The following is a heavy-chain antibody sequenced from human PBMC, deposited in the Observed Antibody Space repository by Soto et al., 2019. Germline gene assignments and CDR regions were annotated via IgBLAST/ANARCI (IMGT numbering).Heavy chain of an antibody. D-gene: IGHD3-10*01. CDR1: GFTSSSYA. CDR2: ISGSGGST. Sequence: EVQLLESGGGLVQPGGSLRLSCAASGFTSSSYAMSWVRQAPGKGLEWVSAISGSGGSTYYADCVKGRFTISRDNSKNTLYLQMNSLRAEDTGVCYCAKEPLYGSGSYRVDWLFDPLGQGTLVTVSS. J-gene: IGHJ5*02. CDR3: AKEPLYGSGSYRVDWLFDP. V-gene: IGHV3-23*01.